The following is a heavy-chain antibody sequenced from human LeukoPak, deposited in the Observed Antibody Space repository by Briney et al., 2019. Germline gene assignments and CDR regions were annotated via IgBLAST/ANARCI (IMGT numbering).Heavy chain of an antibody. D-gene: IGHD3-10*01. V-gene: IGHV1-69*06. Sequence: ASVKVSCKASGGTFSSYAISWVRQAPGQGLEWMGGIIPIFGTANYAQKFQGRVTITADKSTSTAYMELSSPRSEDTAVYYCARVAGSGSYYSDYWGQGTLVTVSS. CDR2: IIPIFGTA. CDR3: ARVAGSGSYYSDY. CDR1: GGTFSSYA. J-gene: IGHJ4*02.